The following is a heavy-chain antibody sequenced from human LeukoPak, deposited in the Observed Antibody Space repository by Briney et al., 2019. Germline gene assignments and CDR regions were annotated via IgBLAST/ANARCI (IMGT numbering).Heavy chain of an antibody. D-gene: IGHD3-16*01. CDR1: GGSISSGGYY. CDR3: ARDQPWGYYYYGMDV. J-gene: IGHJ6*02. CDR2: IYYSGST. V-gene: IGHV4-31*03. Sequence: PSETLSLTCTVSGGSISSGGYYWSWIRQHPGKGLEWIGYIYYSGSTYYNPSLKSRVTISVDTSKNQFSLKLSSVTAADTAVYYCARDQPWGYYYYGMDVWGQGTTVTVSS.